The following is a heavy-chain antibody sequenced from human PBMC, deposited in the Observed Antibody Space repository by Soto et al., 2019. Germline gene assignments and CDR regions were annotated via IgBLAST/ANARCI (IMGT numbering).Heavy chain of an antibody. CDR3: ARQVLPGVAFFDY. V-gene: IGHV3-30*03. CDR2: VSSDGGNG. Sequence: GGSLRLSCAASGFTFSDSPMHWVRQAPGKGLEWLAVVSSDGGNGYYPDSVKGRFTVSRDNSKNTLYLQMNSLGVEDTAVYSCARQVLPGVAFFDYWGQGTPVTVSS. J-gene: IGHJ4*02. CDR1: GFTFSDSP. D-gene: IGHD2-15*01.